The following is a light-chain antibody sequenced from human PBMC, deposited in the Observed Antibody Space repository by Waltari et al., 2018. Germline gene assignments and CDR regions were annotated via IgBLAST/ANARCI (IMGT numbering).Light chain of an antibody. CDR1: SSHVGRYKF. Sequence: QSALTQPASVSGSPGQSITISCTGSSSHVGRYKFVSWYQQHPGKAPQLMIYGGSQRPSGVSNRLSGSKSGNTASLTISGLRAEDEADYYCCSYAGSSPHVIFGGGTKLTVL. J-gene: IGLJ2*01. CDR2: GGS. CDR3: CSYAGSSPHVI. V-gene: IGLV2-23*01.